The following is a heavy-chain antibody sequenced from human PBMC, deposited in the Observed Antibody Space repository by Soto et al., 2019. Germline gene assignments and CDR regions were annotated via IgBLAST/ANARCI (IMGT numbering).Heavy chain of an antibody. Sequence: ASVKVSCKASGYTFTSYGISWVRQAPGQGLEWMGWISAYNGNTNYAQKLQGRVTMTTDTSTSTAYMELRSLRSDDTAVYYCARDLRYYDFWSGYSERVFFGYWGQGTLVTVSS. D-gene: IGHD3-3*01. CDR3: ARDLRYYDFWSGYSERVFFGY. V-gene: IGHV1-18*01. CDR1: GYTFTSYG. CDR2: ISAYNGNT. J-gene: IGHJ4*02.